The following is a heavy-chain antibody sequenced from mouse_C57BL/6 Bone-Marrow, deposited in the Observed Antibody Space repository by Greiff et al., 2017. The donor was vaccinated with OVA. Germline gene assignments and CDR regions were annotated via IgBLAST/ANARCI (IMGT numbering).Heavy chain of an antibody. D-gene: IGHD1-1*01. J-gene: IGHJ2*01. CDR1: GYTFSSYW. CDR3: ARDYYVSSYDFDY. CDR2: IDPSDSYT. Sequence: QVQLQQPGAELVMPGASVKLSCKASGYTFSSYWMHWVKQRPGQGLEWIGEIDPSDSYTNYNQKFKGKSTLTVHKSSSTAYMQLNSLTSEDSAVYYCARDYYVSSYDFDYWGRGTTLTVSS. V-gene: IGHV1-69*01.